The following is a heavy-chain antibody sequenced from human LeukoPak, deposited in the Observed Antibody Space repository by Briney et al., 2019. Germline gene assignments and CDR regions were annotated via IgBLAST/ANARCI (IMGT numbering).Heavy chain of an antibody. Sequence: PSETLSLTCAVSGYSISSGFHWGWLRQSPGKGLEWIGIIFHGGNTYYNPSLKSRVTISVDTSMNQFSLRVTSVTAADTAVYYCARTRYCSGATCYSPELFDSWGQGTLVTVSS. D-gene: IGHD2-15*01. J-gene: IGHJ4*02. CDR2: IFHGGNT. CDR1: GYSISSGFH. CDR3: ARTRYCSGATCYSPELFDS. V-gene: IGHV4-38-2*01.